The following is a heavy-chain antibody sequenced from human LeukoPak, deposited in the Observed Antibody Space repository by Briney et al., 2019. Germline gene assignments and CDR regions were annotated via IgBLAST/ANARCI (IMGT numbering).Heavy chain of an antibody. CDR2: TYYSGST. J-gene: IGHJ4*02. CDR3: ARVKSYYFDY. V-gene: IGHV4-30-4*08. D-gene: IGHD4-23*01. Sequence: SETLSLTCTVSGGSISSGDYYWSWIRQPPGKGLEWIGYTYYSGSTYYNPSLKSRVTISVDTSKNQFSLKLSSVTAADTAVYYCARVKSYYFDYWGQGTLVTVSS. CDR1: GGSISSGDYY.